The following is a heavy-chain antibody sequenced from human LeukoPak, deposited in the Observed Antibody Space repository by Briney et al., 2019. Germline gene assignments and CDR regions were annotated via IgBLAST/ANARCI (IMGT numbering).Heavy chain of an antibody. D-gene: IGHD5-18*01. CDR3: ARGGYSYGYLY. V-gene: IGHV4-38-2*01. CDR2: IYHSGST. CDR1: GYSISSGYY. J-gene: IGHJ4*02. Sequence: SETLSLTCAVSGYSISSGYYWGWIRQPPGKGLEWIGSIYHSGSTYYNPSLKSRVTISVDTSKNQFSLKLSSVTAADTAAYYCARGGYSYGYLYWGQGTLVTVSS.